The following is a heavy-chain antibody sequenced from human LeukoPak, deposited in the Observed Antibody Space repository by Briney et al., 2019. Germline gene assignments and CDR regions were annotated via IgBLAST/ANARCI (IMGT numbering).Heavy chain of an antibody. V-gene: IGHV1-69*06. D-gene: IGHD6-19*01. CDR2: IIPLFGTA. CDR1: GGTYSSYA. CDR3: ARVEYSSGWGKYYYYYGMYV. Sequence: ASVKDSCKASGGTYSSYAISWVRQAPGQGREWMGGIIPLFGTANYAQKFQARVTIPADKSTSTAYMELSSLRSEDTAVYYCARVEYSSGWGKYYYYYGMYVWGKGTTVTVSS. J-gene: IGHJ6*04.